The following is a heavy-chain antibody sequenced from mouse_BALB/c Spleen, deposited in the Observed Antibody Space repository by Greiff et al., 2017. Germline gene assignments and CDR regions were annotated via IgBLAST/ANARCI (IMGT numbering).Heavy chain of an antibody. CDR2: IWAGGST. CDR1: GFSLTSYG. J-gene: IGHJ4*01. CDR3: ARGRRDYAMDY. V-gene: IGHV2-9*02. Sequence: VNVVESGPGLVAPSQSLSITCTVSGFSLTSYGVHWVRQPPGKGLEWLGVIWAGGSTNYNSALMSRLSISKDNSKSQVFLKMNSLQTDDTAMYYCARGRRDYAMDYWGQGTSVTVSS.